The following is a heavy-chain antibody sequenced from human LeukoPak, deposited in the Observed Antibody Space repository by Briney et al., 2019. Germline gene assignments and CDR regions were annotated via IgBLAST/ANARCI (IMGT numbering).Heavy chain of an antibody. Sequence: PGGSLRLSCAASGFTFSSYAMSWVRHAPGKGLEWIGYIYYSGSTNYNPSLKSRVNISVDTSKNQFSLKLSSVTAADTAVYYCARAGDYALDYWGQGSLVTVSS. CDR1: GFTFSSYA. CDR3: ARAGDYALDY. CDR2: IYYSGST. J-gene: IGHJ4*02. D-gene: IGHD4-17*01. V-gene: IGHV4-59*01.